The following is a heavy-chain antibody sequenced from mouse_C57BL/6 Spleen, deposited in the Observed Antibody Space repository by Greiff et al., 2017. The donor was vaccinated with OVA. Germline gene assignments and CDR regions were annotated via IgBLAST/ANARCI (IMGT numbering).Heavy chain of an antibody. CDR2: IDPANGNT. Sequence: VQLQQSVAELVRPGASVKLSCTASGFNIKNTYMHWVKQRPEQGLEWIGRIDPANGNTKYAPKFPGKATITADTSSNTAYLQLSSLTSENTAIDDWARDSNYKRYFDVWGTGTTVTVSS. CDR3: ARDSNYKRYFDV. J-gene: IGHJ1*03. D-gene: IGHD2-5*01. CDR1: GFNIKNTY. V-gene: IGHV14-3*01.